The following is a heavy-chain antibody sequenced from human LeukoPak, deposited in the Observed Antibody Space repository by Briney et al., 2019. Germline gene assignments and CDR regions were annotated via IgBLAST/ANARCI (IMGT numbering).Heavy chain of an antibody. J-gene: IGHJ4*02. Sequence: GGSLRLSCAASGFTFSNHATSWVRQAPGKGLEWVSGISGSGSSTYYADSVKGRFTISRDNSKNTLYLQMNSLRAEDTAVYYCARFNSNLAPFGYWGQGTLVTVSS. CDR3: ARFNSNLAPFGY. CDR2: ISGSGSST. V-gene: IGHV3-23*01. D-gene: IGHD4-11*01. CDR1: GFTFSNHA.